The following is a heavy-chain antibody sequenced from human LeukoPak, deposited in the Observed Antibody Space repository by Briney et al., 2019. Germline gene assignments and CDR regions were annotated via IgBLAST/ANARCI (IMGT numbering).Heavy chain of an antibody. CDR2: ISYDGSNK. CDR3: AKTREGGYGMDV. V-gene: IGHV3-30*18. J-gene: IGHJ6*02. D-gene: IGHD2-15*01. CDR1: GFTFSSYG. Sequence: PGGSLRLSCAASGFTFSSYGMHWVRQAPGKGLEWVAVISYDGSNKYYADSVKGRFTISRDNSKNTLYLQMNSLRAEDTAVYYCAKTREGGYGMDVWGQGTTVTVSS.